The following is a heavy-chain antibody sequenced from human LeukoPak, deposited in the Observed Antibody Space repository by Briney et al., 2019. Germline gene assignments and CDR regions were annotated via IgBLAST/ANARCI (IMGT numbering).Heavy chain of an antibody. CDR1: GFTFSSYS. J-gene: IGHJ5*02. V-gene: IGHV3-23*01. CDR3: AKGKQWLIPNSFDP. Sequence: GVSLRLSCAASGFTFSSYSMSWVRQTPGKGLEWVSSISGSGSSTNYADSVKGRFTISRDNSKNTLHLQMNSLRADDTAVYYCAKGKQWLIPNSFDPWGQGTLVTVSS. CDR2: ISGSGSST. D-gene: IGHD6-19*01.